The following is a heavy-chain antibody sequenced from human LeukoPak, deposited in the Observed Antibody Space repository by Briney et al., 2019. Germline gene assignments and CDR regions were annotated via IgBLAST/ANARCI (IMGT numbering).Heavy chain of an antibody. CDR1: GFTFSSYS. CDR3: AREPKYCSGGSCQDY. CDR2: ISSSSSYI. V-gene: IGHV3-21*01. D-gene: IGHD2-15*01. Sequence: GGSLRLSCAASGFTFSSYSMNWVRQAPGKGLEWVSSISSSSSYIYYADSVKGRFTISRGNAKNSLYLQMNSLRAEDTAVYYCAREPKYCSGGSCQDYWGQGTLVTVSS. J-gene: IGHJ4*02.